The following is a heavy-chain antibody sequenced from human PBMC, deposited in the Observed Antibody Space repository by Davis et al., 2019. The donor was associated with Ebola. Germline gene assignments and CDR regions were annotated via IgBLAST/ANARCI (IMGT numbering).Heavy chain of an antibody. CDR3: ARGEWLAPFDY. V-gene: IGHV4-31*03. CDR1: GGSISSGGYY. Sequence: MPSETLSLTCTVSGGSISSGGYYWSWIRQHPGKGLEWIGYIYYSGSTYYNPSLKSRVTISVDTSKNQFSLKLSSVTAADTAVYYCARGEWLAPFDYWGQGTLVTVSS. J-gene: IGHJ4*02. D-gene: IGHD6-19*01. CDR2: IYYSGST.